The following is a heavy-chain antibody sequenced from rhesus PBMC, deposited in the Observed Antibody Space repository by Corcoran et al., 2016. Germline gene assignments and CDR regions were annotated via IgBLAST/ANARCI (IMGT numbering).Heavy chain of an antibody. CDR1: GGSISSGYYY. D-gene: IGHD3-16*01. CDR3: ARHSGRYYRGLDAFDF. Sequence: QVQLQESGPGLVKPSETLSLTCAVSGGSISSGYYYWSWIRQPPGKGLEWIGYIPYRGNTSYNPSLKSRVTISRDKSKNQFSLKLSSVTAADTAVYYCARHSGRYYRGLDAFDFWGQGLRVTVSS. CDR2: IPYRGNT. J-gene: IGHJ3*01. V-gene: IGHV4-122*02.